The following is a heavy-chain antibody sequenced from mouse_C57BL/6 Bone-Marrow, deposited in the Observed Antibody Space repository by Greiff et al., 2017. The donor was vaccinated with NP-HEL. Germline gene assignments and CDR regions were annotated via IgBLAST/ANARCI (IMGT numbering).Heavy chain of an antibody. V-gene: IGHV2-2*01. CDR3: ARNAERWVYYYAMDY. Sequence: VKVVESGPGLVQPSQSLSITCTVSGFSLTSYGVHWVRQSPGKGLEWLGVIWSGGSTDYNAAFISRLSISKDNSKSQVFFKMNSLQADDTAIYYCARNAERWVYYYAMDYWGQGTSVTVSS. D-gene: IGHD2-3*01. J-gene: IGHJ4*01. CDR2: IWSGGST. CDR1: GFSLTSYG.